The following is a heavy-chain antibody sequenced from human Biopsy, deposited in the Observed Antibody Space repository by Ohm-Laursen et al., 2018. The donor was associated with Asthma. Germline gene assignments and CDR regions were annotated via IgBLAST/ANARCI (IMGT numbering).Heavy chain of an antibody. Sequence: SLRLSCTASGFTFSSYGMHWVRQAPGKGLEWVAVISYDGSNKYYADSVKGRFTISRDNSKNTLYLQMNSLRAEDTAVYYCAKESGSNYAFDIWGQGTVVTVSS. V-gene: IGHV3-30*18. D-gene: IGHD1-1*01. CDR3: AKESGSNYAFDI. CDR2: ISYDGSNK. CDR1: GFTFSSYG. J-gene: IGHJ3*02.